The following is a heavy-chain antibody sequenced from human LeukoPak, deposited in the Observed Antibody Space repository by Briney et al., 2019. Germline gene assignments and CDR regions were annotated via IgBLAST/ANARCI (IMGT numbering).Heavy chain of an antibody. CDR2: INPSGGST. Sequence: ASVKVSCKASGYTFTGYYMHWVRQAPGQGLEWMGIINPSGGSTGYAQKFQGRVTMTRDTSTSTVYMELSSLRSEDTAVYYCARWDCSGGSCYTANYFDYWGQGTLVTVSS. J-gene: IGHJ4*02. D-gene: IGHD2-15*01. CDR1: GYTFTGYY. V-gene: IGHV1-46*01. CDR3: ARWDCSGGSCYTANYFDY.